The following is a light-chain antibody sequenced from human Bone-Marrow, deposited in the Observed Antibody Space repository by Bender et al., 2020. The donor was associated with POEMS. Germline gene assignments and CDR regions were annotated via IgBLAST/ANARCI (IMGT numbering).Light chain of an antibody. CDR3: SSWDDSLSGWV. CDR1: DSNFGGNN. CDR2: NNN. V-gene: IGLV1-47*02. J-gene: IGLJ3*02. Sequence: QSVLTQPPSASGTPGQSVIISCSGTDSNFGGNNVNWYQHLPGSAPRLVVYNNNQRPSGVSDRFSGSKSGASVSLAVSGLRSEDEAYYYCSSWDDSLSGWVFGGGTKLTVL.